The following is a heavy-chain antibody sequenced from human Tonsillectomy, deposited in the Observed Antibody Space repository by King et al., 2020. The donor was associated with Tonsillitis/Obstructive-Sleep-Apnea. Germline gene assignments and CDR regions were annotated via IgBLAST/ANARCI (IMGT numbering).Heavy chain of an antibody. CDR2: IKSKNDGGTT. CDR3: TTGIWAITIFGVVTDTDAFDI. D-gene: IGHD3-3*01. V-gene: IGHV3-15*01. CDR1: GFTFSNAW. J-gene: IGHJ3*02. Sequence: VQLVESGGGLVKPGGSLRLSCAASGFTFSNAWMSWVRQAPGKGLEWVGRIKSKNDGGTTDYAAPVKGRFTISRDDSKNTLYLQMNSLKTEDTAVYYCTTGIWAITIFGVVTDTDAFDIWGQGTMVTVSS.